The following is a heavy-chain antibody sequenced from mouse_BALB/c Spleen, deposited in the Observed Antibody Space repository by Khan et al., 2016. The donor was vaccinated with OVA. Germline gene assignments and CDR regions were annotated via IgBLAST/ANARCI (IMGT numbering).Heavy chain of an antibody. CDR1: GYSFTSYW. CDR3: AREEALYYFDY. Sequence: VQLQQSGAELVRPGASVKLSCKTSGYSFTSYWIHWVKQRSGQGLEWIARIYPGTDNTYYNEKLKDRATMTADKSSSTAYMELSSLKSEDSAVYFCAREEALYYFDYWGQGTTLTVSS. D-gene: IGHD3-2*02. CDR2: IYPGTDNT. V-gene: IGHV1S132*01. J-gene: IGHJ2*01.